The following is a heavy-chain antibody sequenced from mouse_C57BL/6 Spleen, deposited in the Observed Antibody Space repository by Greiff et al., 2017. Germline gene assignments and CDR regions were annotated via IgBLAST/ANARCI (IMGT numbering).Heavy chain of an antibody. Sequence: EVQLQESGPELVKPGASVKIPCKASGYTFTDDNMDWVKQSHGKSLEWIGDINPNNGGTIYNQKFKGKATLTVDKSSSTAYMELRSLTSEDTAVYYCSRWGYYGDWYFDVWGTGTTVTVSS. CDR1: GYTFTDDN. D-gene: IGHD1-1*01. CDR2: INPNNGGT. V-gene: IGHV1-18*01. J-gene: IGHJ1*03. CDR3: SRWGYYGDWYFDV.